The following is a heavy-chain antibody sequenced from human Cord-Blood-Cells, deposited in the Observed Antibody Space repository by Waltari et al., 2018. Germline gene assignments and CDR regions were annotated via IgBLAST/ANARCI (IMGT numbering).Heavy chain of an antibody. CDR2: IYYSGST. Sequence: QVQLQESGPGLVKPSQTLSLTCTVSGGSISSGDYYWSWFRQPPGKGLEWIGYIYYSGSTYYNPSLKSRVTISVDTSKNQFSLKLSSVTAADTAVYYCARDTDRIAARGAPIFDYWGQGTLVTVSS. CDR1: GGSISSGDYY. CDR3: ARDTDRIAARGAPIFDY. D-gene: IGHD6-6*01. V-gene: IGHV4-30-4*01. J-gene: IGHJ4*02.